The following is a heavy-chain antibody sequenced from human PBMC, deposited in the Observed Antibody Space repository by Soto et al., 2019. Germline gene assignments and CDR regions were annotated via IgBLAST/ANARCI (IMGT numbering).Heavy chain of an antibody. CDR2: INPNGGST. J-gene: IGHJ4*02. CDR1: GYIFILYY. Sequence: QVQLVQSGAEVKKPGASVKVSCKASGYIFILYYIHWVRQAPGQGLEWMAIINPNGGSTNYAQKFQGRVTVTSDTSTSTVSMELNSLGSDDTAVYFCARSLLQGDFWGQGTLVTVSS. D-gene: IGHD2-21*01. CDR3: ARSLLQGDF. V-gene: IGHV1-46*01.